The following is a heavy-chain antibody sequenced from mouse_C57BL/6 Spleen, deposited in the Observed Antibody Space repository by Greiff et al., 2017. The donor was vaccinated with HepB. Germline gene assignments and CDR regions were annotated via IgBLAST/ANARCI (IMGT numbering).Heavy chain of an antibody. CDR3: AAGDYDALRSYAMDY. J-gene: IGHJ4*01. Sequence: VQLKQSVAELVRPGASVKLSCTASGFNIKNTYMHWVKQRPEQGLEWIGRIDPANGNTKYAPKFQGKATITADTSSNTAYLQLSSLTSEDTAIYYCAAGDYDALRSYAMDYWGQGTSVTVSS. CDR2: IDPANGNT. V-gene: IGHV14-3*01. D-gene: IGHD2-4*01. CDR1: GFNIKNTY.